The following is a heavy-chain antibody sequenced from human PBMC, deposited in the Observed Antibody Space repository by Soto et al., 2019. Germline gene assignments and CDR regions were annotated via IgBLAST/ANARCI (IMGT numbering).Heavy chain of an antibody. CDR2: IYYSGST. CDR3: ARPEGDYDSYLDY. D-gene: IGHD4-17*01. J-gene: IGHJ4*02. V-gene: IGHV4-39*01. Sequence: PSETLSLTCTVSGGSISSSSYYWGWIRQPPGKGLEWIGSIYYSGSTYYNPSLKSRVTISVDTSKNQFSLKLSSVTAADTAVYYCARPEGDYDSYLDYWGQGTLVTVSS. CDR1: GGSISSSSYY.